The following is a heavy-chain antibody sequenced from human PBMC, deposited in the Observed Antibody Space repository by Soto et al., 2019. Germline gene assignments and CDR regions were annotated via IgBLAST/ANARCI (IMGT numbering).Heavy chain of an antibody. CDR3: ASYNASLAPTNWFDP. Sequence: QVQLVQSGAEVKKPGSSVKVSCKASGGTFSSYTISWVRQAPGQGHEWMGRIIPILGIANYAQKFQGRVMITADKSTSRAYMELSSLRSEDTAVYYCASYNASLAPTNWFDPWGQGTLVTVSS. CDR1: GGTFSSYT. J-gene: IGHJ5*02. D-gene: IGHD1-20*01. V-gene: IGHV1-69*02. CDR2: IIPILGIA.